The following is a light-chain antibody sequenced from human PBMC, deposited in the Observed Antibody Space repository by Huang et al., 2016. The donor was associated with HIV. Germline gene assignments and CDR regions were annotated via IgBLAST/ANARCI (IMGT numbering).Light chain of an antibody. CDR1: QGISSY. V-gene: IGKV1-9*01. CDR3: QQLRT. J-gene: IGKJ3*01. CDR2: AAS. Sequence: IQLTQSPSSLSASVGDRVTITCRASQGISSYLAWYQQKPGKAPKLLIYAASTLQSWVPSRFSGSGSGTDFTLTISSLQPEDFATYYCQQLRTFGPGTKVDIK.